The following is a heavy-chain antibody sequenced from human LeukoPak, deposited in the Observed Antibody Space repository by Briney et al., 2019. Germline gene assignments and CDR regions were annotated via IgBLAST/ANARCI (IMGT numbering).Heavy chain of an antibody. D-gene: IGHD3-16*01. J-gene: IGHJ4*02. V-gene: IGHV3-11*06. CDR3: AKGTMITH. CDR2: IGSRLTFT. Sequence: GGSLRLSCAASGFTSSDYYMNWIRQAPGKGLEWVSYIGSRLTFTSYADSVKGRFTISRDNAKNSLFLQMNSLRAEDTAFYYCAKGTMITHWGQGTLVTVSS. CDR1: GFTSSDYY.